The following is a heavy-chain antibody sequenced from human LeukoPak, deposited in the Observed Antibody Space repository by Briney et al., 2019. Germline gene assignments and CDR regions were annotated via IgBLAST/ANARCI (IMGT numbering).Heavy chain of an antibody. Sequence: ASVKVFCKASGYTFTGYYMHWVRQAPGQGLEWMGWINPNSGGTNYAQKFQGRVTMTRDTSISTAYMELSRLRSDDTAVYYCARIPRYCSSTSCYRNDYWGQGTLVTVSS. J-gene: IGHJ4*02. CDR3: ARIPRYCSSTSCYRNDY. D-gene: IGHD2-2*01. V-gene: IGHV1-2*02. CDR2: INPNSGGT. CDR1: GYTFTGYY.